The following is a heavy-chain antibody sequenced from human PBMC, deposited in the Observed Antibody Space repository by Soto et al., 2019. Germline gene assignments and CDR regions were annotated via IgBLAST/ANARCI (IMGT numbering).Heavy chain of an antibody. CDR2: IYPGDSDT. Sequence: GESLKISCKGSGYSFTSYWIGWVRQMPGKGLEWMGIIYPGDSDTRYSPSFQGQVTISADKSISTAYLQWSSLRASDTAMYYCARTAAAGKYYYGVDVWGQGTXVTVSS. CDR1: GYSFTSYW. V-gene: IGHV5-51*01. D-gene: IGHD6-13*01. J-gene: IGHJ6*02. CDR3: ARTAAAGKYYYGVDV.